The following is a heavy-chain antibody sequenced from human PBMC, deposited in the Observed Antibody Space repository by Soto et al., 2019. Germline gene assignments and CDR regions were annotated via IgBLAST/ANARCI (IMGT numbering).Heavy chain of an antibody. V-gene: IGHV4-39*01. D-gene: IGHD3-16*02. CDR3: ARRGGDYVWGSYPNYYYYYYGMDV. CDR2: IYYSGST. Sequence: SETLSLTCTVSGGSISSSSYYWGWIRQPPGKGLEWIGSIYYSGSTYYNPSLKSRVTISVDTSKNQFSLKLSSVTAADTAVYYCARRGGDYVWGSYPNYYYYYYGMDVWGQGTTVT. CDR1: GGSISSSSYY. J-gene: IGHJ6*02.